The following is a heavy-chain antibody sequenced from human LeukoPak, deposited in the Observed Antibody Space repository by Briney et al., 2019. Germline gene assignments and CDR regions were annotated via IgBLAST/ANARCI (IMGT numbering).Heavy chain of an antibody. CDR1: GYTFTSYD. CDR2: MNPNSGNT. J-gene: IGHJ3*02. CDR3: ASRGSSWHNDAFDI. Sequence: ASVKVSCKASGYTFTSYDINWVRQATGQGLEWMGWMNPNSGNTGYAQKFQGRVTMTRNTSISTAYMELSSLRSEDTAVYYCASRGSSWHNDAFDIWGQGTMVTVSS. D-gene: IGHD6-13*01. V-gene: IGHV1-8*01.